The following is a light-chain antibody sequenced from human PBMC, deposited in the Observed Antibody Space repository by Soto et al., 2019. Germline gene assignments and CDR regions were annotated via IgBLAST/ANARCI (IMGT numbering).Light chain of an antibody. CDR2: SNN. J-gene: IGLJ1*01. V-gene: IGLV1-47*02. Sequence: QSVLTQPPSASGTPGQRVTISCSGSSSNIGSNYVYWYQQLPGTAPKLLIYSNNQRPSGVPDRFSGSKSGTSASLAISGLRSEDGADYYCAAWDDSLSGGVFGTGTKVTVL. CDR3: AAWDDSLSGGV. CDR1: SSNIGSNY.